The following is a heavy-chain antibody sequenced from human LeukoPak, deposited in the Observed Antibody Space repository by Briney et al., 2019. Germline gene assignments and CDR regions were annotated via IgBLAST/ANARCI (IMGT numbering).Heavy chain of an antibody. CDR1: GVSFSSYA. J-gene: IGHJ4*02. Sequence: GGCLRLSCVASGVSFSSYAMCWVCQALREGVWWVAVILYDGGNKYYAESVKGRFTISRDNSKKTRYLQINSLGAPETAIYNAAKSGTNRFDYWGQGPLVTVSS. CDR3: AKSGTNRFDY. V-gene: IGHV3-30-3*02. CDR2: ILYDGGNK. D-gene: IGHD1-1*01.